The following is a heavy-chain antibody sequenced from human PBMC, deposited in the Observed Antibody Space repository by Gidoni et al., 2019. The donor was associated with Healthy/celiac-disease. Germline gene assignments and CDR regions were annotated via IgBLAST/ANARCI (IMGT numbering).Heavy chain of an antibody. J-gene: IGHJ3*02. CDR2: IYHSGST. D-gene: IGHD3-22*01. V-gene: IGHV4-38-2*02. CDR1: GYSISSGYY. Sequence: QVQLQESGPGLVQPSETLSLTCAVSGYSISSGYYWGWIRQPPGKGLEWIGSIYHSGSTYYNPSLKSRVTISVDTSKNQFSLKLSSVTAADTAVYYCARDFRPMYYYDSSGYYLDAFDIWGQGTMVTVSS. CDR3: ARDFRPMYYYDSSGYYLDAFDI.